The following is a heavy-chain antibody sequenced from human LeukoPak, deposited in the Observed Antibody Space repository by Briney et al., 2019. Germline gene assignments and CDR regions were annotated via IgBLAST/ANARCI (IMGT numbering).Heavy chain of an antibody. CDR1: GGSLSSYN. D-gene: IGHD6-19*01. V-gene: IGHV4-4*07. CDR3: ATDREWLLDC. Sequence: PSETLSLTCTVPGGSLSSYNCKWIRQPAGKGLEWIGRVHISGSTNYNPSLKSRVTMSVDTSQNQCSLRLSSVTAADTAVYYCATDREWLLDCWGQGTLVTVSS. CDR2: VHISGST. J-gene: IGHJ4*02.